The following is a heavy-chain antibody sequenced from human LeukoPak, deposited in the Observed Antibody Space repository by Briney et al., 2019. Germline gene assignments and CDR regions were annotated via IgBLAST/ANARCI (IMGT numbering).Heavy chain of an antibody. D-gene: IGHD6-6*01. CDR3: XWRSSVLYYFDY. V-gene: IGHV3-21*01. CDR1: GSTFSSYS. CDR2: ISSSSSYI. Sequence: GGSLRLSCAASGSTFSSYSMNWVRQAPGKGLEWVSSISSSSSYIYYADSVKGRFTISRDNAKNSLYLQMNSLRAEDTAVYYCXWRSSVLYYFDYWGQGTLVTVSS. J-gene: IGHJ4*02.